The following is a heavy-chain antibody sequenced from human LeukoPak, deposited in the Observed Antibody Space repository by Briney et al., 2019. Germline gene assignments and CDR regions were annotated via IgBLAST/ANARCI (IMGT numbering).Heavy chain of an antibody. CDR2: IYTSGST. V-gene: IGHV4-4*07. Sequence: SETLSLTCTVSGGSISSYYWGWIRQPAGKGLEWIGRIYTSGSTNYNPSLKSRVTMSVDTSKNQFSLKLSSVTAADTAAYYCARDSRHYDSSGYYYYYGMDVWGQGTTVTVSS. CDR3: ARDSRHYDSSGYYYYYGMDV. D-gene: IGHD3-22*01. J-gene: IGHJ6*02. CDR1: GGSISSYY.